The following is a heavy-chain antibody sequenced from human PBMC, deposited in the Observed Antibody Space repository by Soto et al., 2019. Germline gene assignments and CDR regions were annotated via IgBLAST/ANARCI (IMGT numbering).Heavy chain of an antibody. CDR1: GYTFTVYY. CDR3: AREVALGSGKWFDP. CDR2: INPNSGGP. J-gene: IGHJ5*02. Sequence: ASVKVSCKASGYTFTVYYMHSVRQAPGQGLEWMGWINPNSGGPNYAQKFQGRVTMTRDTSISTAYMELSSLRSDDTAVYYCAREVALGSGKWFDPWGQGTLVTVSS. D-gene: IGHD2-15*01. V-gene: IGHV1-2*02.